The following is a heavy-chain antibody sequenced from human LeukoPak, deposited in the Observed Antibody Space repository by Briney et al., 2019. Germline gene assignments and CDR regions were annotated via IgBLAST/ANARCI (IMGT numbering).Heavy chain of an antibody. CDR2: IKHDGTEK. V-gene: IGHV3-7*01. Sequence: GRSLRLSCAASGFTFSNYGINWVRQAPGKGLEWVAHIKHDGTEKNYVDSVKGRFTISRDNAKNSLYLQMNTLRAEDTAVYYCVGDPGDYWGQGTLVTVSS. CDR3: VGDPGDY. CDR1: GFTFSNYG. J-gene: IGHJ4*02.